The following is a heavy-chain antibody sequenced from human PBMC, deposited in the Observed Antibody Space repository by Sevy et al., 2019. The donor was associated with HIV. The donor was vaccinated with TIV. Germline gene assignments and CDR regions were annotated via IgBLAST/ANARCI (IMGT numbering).Heavy chain of an antibody. J-gene: IGHJ4*02. V-gene: IGHV3-23*01. CDR1: GFNFNIYS. Sequence: GGSLRLSCVASGFNFNIYSMSWVRQAPGKGLEWVSTLSFGCGRINHADSVQGRFTMSRDDSKKTVYLEMNSLRAEDTAGYYCAREGCTRPHDHWGQGTLVTVPS. CDR2: LSFGCGRI. CDR3: AREGCTRPHDH. D-gene: IGHD2-8*01.